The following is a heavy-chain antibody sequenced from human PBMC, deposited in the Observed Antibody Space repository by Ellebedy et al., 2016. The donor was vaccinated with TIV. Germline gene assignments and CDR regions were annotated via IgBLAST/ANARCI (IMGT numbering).Heavy chain of an antibody. V-gene: IGHV3-7*01. Sequence: LSLTCVGSGFTLSDYWMTWVRQAPGKGLEHVANIKTDGSEKYYMDFAKGRFTISRDNTKNSLYLQLNNLRAEDTAIYYCTTDLNWGGSWGQGTLVTVSS. CDR2: IKTDGSEK. J-gene: IGHJ5*02. D-gene: IGHD7-27*01. CDR1: GFTLSDYW. CDR3: TTDLNWGGS.